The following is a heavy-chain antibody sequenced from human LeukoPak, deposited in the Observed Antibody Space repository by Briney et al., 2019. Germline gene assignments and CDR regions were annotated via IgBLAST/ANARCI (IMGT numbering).Heavy chain of an antibody. Sequence: SETLSLTCTVSGGSISSYYWSWIRQPPGKELEWLGYIYYSGSTNYDPSLKSRVTMSVDTSKNQFSLKLSSVTAADTAVYYCARSGYSSGKARLDYWGQGTLVTVSS. CDR3: ARSGYSSGKARLDY. CDR1: GGSISSYY. V-gene: IGHV4-59*01. D-gene: IGHD6-19*01. CDR2: IYYSGST. J-gene: IGHJ4*02.